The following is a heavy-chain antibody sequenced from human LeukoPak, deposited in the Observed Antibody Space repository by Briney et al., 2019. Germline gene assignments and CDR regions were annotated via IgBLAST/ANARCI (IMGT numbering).Heavy chain of an antibody. J-gene: IGHJ4*02. Sequence: PGGSLRLSCAASGFTFSNGMHWVRQAPGKGLEWVTFIRSDGSNKYYADSVKGRFTISRDNSKNTLYLQMNSLRAEDTALYYCAKDFTYTNYYFDHWGQGTLVTVSS. CDR2: IRSDGSNK. D-gene: IGHD2-2*02. CDR1: GFTFSNG. CDR3: AKDFTYTNYYFDH. V-gene: IGHV3-30*02.